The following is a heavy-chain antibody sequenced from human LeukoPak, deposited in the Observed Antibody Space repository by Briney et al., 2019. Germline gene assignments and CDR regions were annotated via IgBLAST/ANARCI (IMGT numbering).Heavy chain of an antibody. V-gene: IGHV3-30*04. CDR1: GFTFSSYA. J-gene: IGHJ4*02. D-gene: IGHD5-12*01. CDR2: ISYDGSNK. CDR3: ARDQEIVATTGVFDY. Sequence: GGSLRLSCAASGFTFSSYAMHWVRQAPGKGLGWVAVISYDGSNKYYAESVKGRFTISRDNSKNTLYLQMNSLRAEDTAVYYCARDQEIVATTGVFDYWGQGTLVTVSS.